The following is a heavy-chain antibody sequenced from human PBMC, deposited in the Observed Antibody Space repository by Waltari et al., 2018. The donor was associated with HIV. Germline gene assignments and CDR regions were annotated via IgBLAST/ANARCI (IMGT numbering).Heavy chain of an antibody. Sequence: EVQLVEFGGGLVQPGGSLTLSCVTSGIPFTTYWMHWVRQAQGKGLEWVSVIKFRERESIDADAVRGRFTISRDNARNTVYLQMTSLRAEDTAVYYCSSLTTRGDFLDLWGRGTLVTVSS. CDR1: GIPFTTYW. V-gene: IGHV3-74*01. J-gene: IGHJ4*02. CDR2: IKFRERES. CDR3: SSLTTRGDFLDL. D-gene: IGHD4-17*01.